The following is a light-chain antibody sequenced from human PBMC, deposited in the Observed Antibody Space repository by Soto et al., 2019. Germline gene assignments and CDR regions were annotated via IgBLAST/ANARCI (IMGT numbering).Light chain of an antibody. V-gene: IGKV3-20*01. CDR3: QQYGGSLTYT. CDR2: GAS. CDR1: QSVRSGY. J-gene: IGKJ2*01. Sequence: EIVLTQSPGTLSLSPGERATLSCRASQSVRSGYLAWYQQKPGQAPRLLIYGASNRATGIPDRFSGSGSGTDFTLTISRLEPEDFAVYYCQQYGGSLTYTFGQGTKLEI.